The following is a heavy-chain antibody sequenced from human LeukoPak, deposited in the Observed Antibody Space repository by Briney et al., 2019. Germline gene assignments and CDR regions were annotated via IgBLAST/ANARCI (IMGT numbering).Heavy chain of an antibody. D-gene: IGHD1-26*01. CDR2: INPNSGGT. CDR1: GYTFTGYY. CDR3: ARGRNSGSYYLDY. Sequence: ASVKVSCKASGYTFTGYYMHWVRQAPGQGLEWMGWINPNSGGTNYAQKFQGRVTMTRDTSISTAYMELSRLRSDDTAVYYCARGRNSGSYYLDYWGQGTLVTVSS. J-gene: IGHJ4*02. V-gene: IGHV1-2*02.